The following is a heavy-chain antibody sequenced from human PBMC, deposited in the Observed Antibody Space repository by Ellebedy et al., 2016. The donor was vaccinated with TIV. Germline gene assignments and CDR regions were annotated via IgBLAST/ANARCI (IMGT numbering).Heavy chain of an antibody. Sequence: AASVKVSCKASGYTFSTYGLSWVRQAPGQGLEWMGQIIPMFPTTNYAPKFQGRVTLTADESTSTAYMELSGLTSEDSAMYFCAREGQGPRVHAFEIWGHGTMVTVSS. CDR2: IIPMFPTT. V-gene: IGHV1-69*13. CDR1: GYTFSTYG. CDR3: AREGQGPRVHAFEI. J-gene: IGHJ3*02.